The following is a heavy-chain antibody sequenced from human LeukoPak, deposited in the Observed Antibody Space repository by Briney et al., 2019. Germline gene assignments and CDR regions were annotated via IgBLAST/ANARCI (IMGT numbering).Heavy chain of an antibody. J-gene: IGHJ4*02. D-gene: IGHD3-10*01. CDR2: IYYSGST. V-gene: IGHV4-39*01. Sequence: SETLSLTCTVSGGSISSSSYYLGWIRQPPRKGLEWIGSIYYSGSTYYNPSLKGRVTISVDTSKNQFSLKLSSVTAADTAVYYCARLIYYGSGRVDYWGQGTLVTVSS. CDR3: ARLIYYGSGRVDY. CDR1: GGSISSSSYY.